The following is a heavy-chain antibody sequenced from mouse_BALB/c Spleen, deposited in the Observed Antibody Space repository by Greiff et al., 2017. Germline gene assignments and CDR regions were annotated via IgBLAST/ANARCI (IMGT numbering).Heavy chain of an antibody. CDR2: IYPGGGYT. D-gene: IGHD1-1*01. CDR1: GYTFTNYW. Sequence: QVQLQQSGAELVRPGTSVKISCKASGYTFTNYWLGWVKQRPGHGLEWIGDIYPGGGYTNYNEKFKGKATLTADTSSSTAYMQLSSLTSEDSAVYFCAREDYGSSYSGYFDVWGAGTTVTVSS. V-gene: IGHV1-63*02. J-gene: IGHJ1*01. CDR3: AREDYGSSYSGYFDV.